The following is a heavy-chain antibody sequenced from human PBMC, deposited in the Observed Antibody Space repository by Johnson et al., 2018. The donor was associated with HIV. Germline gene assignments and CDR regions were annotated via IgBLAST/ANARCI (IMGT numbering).Heavy chain of an antibody. Sequence: QVQLVESGGGVVQPGSSLRLSCAASGFTFSSYGMHWVRQAPGKGLEWVAVISYDGSNKYYADSVKGRFTISRDNSKNTLYLQMNSLRAEDTAVYYCASIDAFDIWGQGTMVTVSS. CDR1: GFTFSSYG. CDR3: ASIDAFDI. J-gene: IGHJ3*02. V-gene: IGHV3-30*03. CDR2: ISYDGSNK.